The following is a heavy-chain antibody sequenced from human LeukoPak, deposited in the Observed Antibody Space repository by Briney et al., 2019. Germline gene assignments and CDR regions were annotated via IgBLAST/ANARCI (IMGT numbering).Heavy chain of an antibody. CDR1: GYTFTSYD. V-gene: IGHV1-8*03. CDR2: MNPNSGNT. CDR3: ARETPYYYDSSGYPPAHFDF. D-gene: IGHD3-22*01. J-gene: IGHJ4*02. Sequence: ASVKVPCKASGYTFTSYDINWVRQATGQGLEWMGWMNPNSGNTGYAQKFQGRVTITRNTSISTADMELRSLRSDDTAVYYCARETPYYYDSSGYPPAHFDFWGQGTLVTVSS.